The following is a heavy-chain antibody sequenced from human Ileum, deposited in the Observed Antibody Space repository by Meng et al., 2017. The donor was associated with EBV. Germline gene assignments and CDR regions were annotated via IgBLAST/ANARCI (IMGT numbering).Heavy chain of an antibody. CDR2: TSHSGST. CDR1: GGSISRSDW. J-gene: IGHJ4*02. D-gene: IGHD3-22*01. CDR3: ASSDYYRSDY. V-gene: IGHV4-4*02. Sequence: QVQVEESGPGLVKPSETLSLTCAVSGGSISRSDWWSGVRQPPGKGLEWIGETSHSGSTNYSPSLKSRVTISLDKSKNQLSLKLNSVTAADTAVYYCASSDYYRSDYWGQGTLVTVSS.